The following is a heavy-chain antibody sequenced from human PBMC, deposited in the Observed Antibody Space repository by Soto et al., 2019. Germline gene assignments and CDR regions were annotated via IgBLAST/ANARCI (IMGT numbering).Heavy chain of an antibody. Sequence: GGSLRLSCAASGFTFSSYAMSWVRQAPGKGLEWVSAISGSGGSTYYADSVKGRFTISRDNSKNTLYLQMNSLRAEDTAVYYCATTRGSTPGIYYFDYWGQGTLVTVSS. CDR2: ISGSGGST. CDR1: GFTFSSYA. J-gene: IGHJ4*02. CDR3: ATTRGSTPGIYYFDY. V-gene: IGHV3-23*01. D-gene: IGHD2-21*01.